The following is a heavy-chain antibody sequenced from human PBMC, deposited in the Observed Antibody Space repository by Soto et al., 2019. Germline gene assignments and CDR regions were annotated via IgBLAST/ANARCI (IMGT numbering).Heavy chain of an antibody. CDR2: IFWNDDE. V-gene: IGHV2-5*01. CDR3: VHTLYSYDTFGY. D-gene: IGHD5-18*01. Sequence: QITLKESGPTLVQPTQPLTLTCTFSGFSLTTSGVGVGWIRQPPGKALEWLALIFWNDDERYSPSLKSRLTITKDTPKSQVVLTMTNMDPGDTATYYCVHTLYSYDTFGYWGRGTLVTVSS. J-gene: IGHJ4*02. CDR1: GFSLTTSGVG.